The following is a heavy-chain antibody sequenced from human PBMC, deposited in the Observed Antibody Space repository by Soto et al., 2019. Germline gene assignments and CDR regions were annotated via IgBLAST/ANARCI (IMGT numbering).Heavy chain of an antibody. V-gene: IGHV3-30*18. CDR2: ISDDGSNK. Sequence: QVQLVESGGGVVQPGRSLRLSCAASGFTFSSYGMHWVRQAPGKGLEWVAVISDDGSNKYYADSVKGRITISRDNSKNTLYLQMNRLRAEDKAVYYCAKGRRDYYYDSSGYKYFQHWGQGTLVTVSS. CDR1: GFTFSSYG. J-gene: IGHJ1*01. D-gene: IGHD3-22*01. CDR3: AKGRRDYYYDSSGYKYFQH.